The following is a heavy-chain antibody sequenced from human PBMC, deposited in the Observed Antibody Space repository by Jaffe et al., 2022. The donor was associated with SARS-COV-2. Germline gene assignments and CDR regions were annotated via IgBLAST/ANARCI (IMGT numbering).Heavy chain of an antibody. Sequence: EVQLVESGGGLVQPGGSLRLSCSASGFTFSSYTMQWVRQAPGKGLEYVSTISSHGGGTYYADSLKDRFTISRDNSKNTLYLQVSSLRPDDTAVYYCVKGVSSAAVDDYFPHWGQGTLVTVSS. CDR1: GFTFSSYT. CDR3: VKGVSSAAVDDYFPH. D-gene: IGHD6-13*01. J-gene: IGHJ1*01. V-gene: IGHV3-64D*09. CDR2: ISSHGGGT.